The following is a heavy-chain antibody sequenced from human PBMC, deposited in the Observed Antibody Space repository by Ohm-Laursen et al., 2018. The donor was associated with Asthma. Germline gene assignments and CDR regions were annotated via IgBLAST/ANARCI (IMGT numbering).Heavy chain of an antibody. J-gene: IGHJ4*02. CDR2: INPDGRET. D-gene: IGHD1-26*01. Sequence: GSLRLSCAASKFTFSNHWMNWVRQAPGKGLEWVANINPDGRETRHVDSVKGRFTISRDNAKDSLSLQMNSLRVEDTAVYYCAAWESENFWGQGTLVTVS. V-gene: IGHV3-7*01. CDR3: AAWESENF. CDR1: KFTFSNHW.